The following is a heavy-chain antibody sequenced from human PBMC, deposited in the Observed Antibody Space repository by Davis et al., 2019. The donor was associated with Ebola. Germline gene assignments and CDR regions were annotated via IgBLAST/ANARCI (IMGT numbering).Heavy chain of an antibody. Sequence: TRYSPSFQGHVTISADRSISTAYLQWSSLKASDTAMYYCARQTTVTTDFDYWGQGTLVTVSS. J-gene: IGHJ4*02. D-gene: IGHD4-17*01. CDR2: T. CDR3: ARQTTVTTDFDY. V-gene: IGHV5-51*01.